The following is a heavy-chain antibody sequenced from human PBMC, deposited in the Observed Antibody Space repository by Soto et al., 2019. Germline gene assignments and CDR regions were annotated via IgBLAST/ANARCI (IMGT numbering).Heavy chain of an antibody. CDR1: GFPFSSYV. CDR2: ISGGGSNT. CDR3: AKDSNKYSSSLRGRYFDY. J-gene: IGHJ4*02. Sequence: EVQLLESGGGLVQRGGSLRLSCAASGFPFSSYVMAWVRQAPGKGLEWVSGISGGGSNTFYADSVKGRFTISRDNSKNTLLLQMNSLRAEDTAVYYCAKDSNKYSSSLRGRYFDYWGQGIAVTVPS. V-gene: IGHV3-23*01. D-gene: IGHD4-4*01.